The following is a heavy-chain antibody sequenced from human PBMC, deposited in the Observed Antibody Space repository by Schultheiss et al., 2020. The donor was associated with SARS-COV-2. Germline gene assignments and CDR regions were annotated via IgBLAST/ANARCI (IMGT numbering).Heavy chain of an antibody. J-gene: IGHJ3*02. D-gene: IGHD6-13*01. Sequence: SQTLSLTCAVYGGSFSGYYWSWIRQPPGKGLEWIGYIYYSGSTNYNPSLKSRVTISVDTSKNQFSLKLSSVTAADTAVYYCARHFNWYSSSNDAFDIWGQGTMVTVSS. V-gene: IGHV4-59*08. CDR1: GGSFSGYY. CDR2: IYYSGST. CDR3: ARHFNWYSSSNDAFDI.